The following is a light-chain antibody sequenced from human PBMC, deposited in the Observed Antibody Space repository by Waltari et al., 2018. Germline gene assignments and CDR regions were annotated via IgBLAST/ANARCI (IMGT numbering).Light chain of an antibody. CDR2: RND. Sequence: QSVLTQTPSASGTPGQRIIMSCSGSSVNIGTNYVYWYHQLPGRAPKPLSYRNDQRPSGVPDRFSGSKSGTSASLAISGLRPDDEGDYYCAAWDDSLSAWLFGGGTKLVVL. V-gene: IGLV1-47*01. J-gene: IGLJ3*02. CDR1: SVNIGTNY. CDR3: AAWDDSLSAWL.